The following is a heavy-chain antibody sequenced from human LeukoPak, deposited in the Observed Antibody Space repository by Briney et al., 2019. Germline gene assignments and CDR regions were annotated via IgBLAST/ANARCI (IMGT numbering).Heavy chain of an antibody. J-gene: IGHJ3*02. Sequence: SETLSLTCTVSGGSISSSNHYWGWIRQSPGKGLEWIGSLYYSGLTYYSSSLRGRVTMSVDTSKNQFSLKLTSMTAADTAVYYCVRRRAARRGLNMGDIWGQGTMVTVSA. CDR3: VRRRAARRGLNMGDI. D-gene: IGHD3-16*01. CDR2: LYYSGLT. V-gene: IGHV4-39*07. CDR1: GGSISSSNHY.